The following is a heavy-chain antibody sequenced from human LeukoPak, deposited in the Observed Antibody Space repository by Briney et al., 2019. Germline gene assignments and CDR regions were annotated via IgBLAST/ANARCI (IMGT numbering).Heavy chain of an antibody. J-gene: IGHJ4*02. CDR1: GFPFSSYA. Sequence: PGGSLRLSCAASGFPFSSYAMSWVRQAPGKGLEWVSTIGSSGSTTYYADSVKGRFTISRDNSKNTLYLQMNSLRAEDTAVYYCARSPPLTGYPTADCWGQGTLVTVSS. CDR3: ARSPPLTGYPTADC. D-gene: IGHD3-9*01. V-gene: IGHV3-23*01. CDR2: IGSSGSTT.